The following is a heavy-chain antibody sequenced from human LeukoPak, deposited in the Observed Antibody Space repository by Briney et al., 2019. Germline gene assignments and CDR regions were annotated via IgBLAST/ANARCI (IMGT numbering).Heavy chain of an antibody. CDR3: ARGGGLDV. Sequence: GGSLRLSCAASGLTLSSYAMSWVRQAPGKGLEWVSAISGSGDSTNYADSVKGRFTISRDNSKNTLYLQMSNLRAEDTAVYFCARGGGLDVWGQGATVTVSS. D-gene: IGHD3-16*01. V-gene: IGHV3-23*01. CDR1: GLTLSSYA. J-gene: IGHJ6*02. CDR2: ISGSGDST.